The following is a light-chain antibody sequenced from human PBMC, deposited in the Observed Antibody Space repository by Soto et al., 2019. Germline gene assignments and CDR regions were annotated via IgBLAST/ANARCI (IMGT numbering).Light chain of an antibody. CDR1: SSDVGGYDY. CDR2: GVS. V-gene: IGLV2-14*01. J-gene: IGLJ3*02. CDR3: NSYISSGTGL. Sequence: QSALTQPASVSGSLGQSITISCTGTSSDVGGYDYVSWYQQFPGKAPKLMIFGVSNRPSGVSNRFSGSKSGNTASLSISGLQAEDEADYYCNSYISSGTGLFGGGTKLTVL.